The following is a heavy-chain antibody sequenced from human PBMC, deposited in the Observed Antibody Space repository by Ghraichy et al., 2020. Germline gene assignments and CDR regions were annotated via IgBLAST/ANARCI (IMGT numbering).Heavy chain of an antibody. CDR3: ARTYYGSGSYFKFDY. D-gene: IGHD3-10*01. V-gene: IGHV4-30-2*01. CDR2: IYHSGNT. J-gene: IGHJ4*02. Sequence: SLNISCAVSGGSVSSNTYCWSWIRQPPGKGLEWIGYIYHSGNTYYNPSLKSRVTISVDRSKNQFSLKLSSVTAADTAVYYCARTYYGSGSYFKFDYWGQGTLVTVSS. CDR1: GGSVSSNTYC.